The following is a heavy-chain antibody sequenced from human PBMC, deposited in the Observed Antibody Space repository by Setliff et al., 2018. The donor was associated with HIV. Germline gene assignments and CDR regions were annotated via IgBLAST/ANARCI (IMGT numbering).Heavy chain of an antibody. D-gene: IGHD6-13*01. J-gene: IGHJ2*01. CDR3: ARDREAGDWYFDL. CDR2: ISPYNGNT. CDR1: GYTFISYG. Sequence: ASVKVSCKASGYTFISYGISWVRQAPGQGLEWMGWISPYNGNTNYAQKFQGRVTMTRDTFTSTAYMEVRSLRSDDTAVYYCARDREAGDWYFDLWGRGTLVTVSS. V-gene: IGHV1-18*01.